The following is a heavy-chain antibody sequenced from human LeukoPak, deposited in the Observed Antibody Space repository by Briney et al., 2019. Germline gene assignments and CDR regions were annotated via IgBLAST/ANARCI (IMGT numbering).Heavy chain of an antibody. Sequence: GASLRVSCKASGYTFTASYMPWVRQAPGQGLEWMGWIKPNGRGTSYEQTFQGRGTMTRDTSISTAYMELSRLRSDDTAVYYCARGGRYSLYYFDYWGQGTLVTVSS. CDR2: IKPNGRGT. D-gene: IGHD3-16*01. CDR1: GYTFTASY. V-gene: IGHV1-2*02. J-gene: IGHJ4*02. CDR3: ARGGRYSLYYFDY.